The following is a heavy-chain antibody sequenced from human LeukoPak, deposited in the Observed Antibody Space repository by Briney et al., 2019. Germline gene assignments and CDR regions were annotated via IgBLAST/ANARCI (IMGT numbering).Heavy chain of an antibody. J-gene: IGHJ3*02. D-gene: IGHD6-19*01. CDR1: GFTFSSYS. CDR2: ISSSSSYI. V-gene: IGHV3-21*01. CDR3: ASPAVAGTRDAFDI. Sequence: PGGSLRLSCAASGFTFSSYSMNWVRQAPGKGLEWVSSISSSSSYIYYADSVKGRFTISRDNAKNSLYLQMNSLRAEDTAVYYCASPAVAGTRDAFDIWGQGTMVTVSS.